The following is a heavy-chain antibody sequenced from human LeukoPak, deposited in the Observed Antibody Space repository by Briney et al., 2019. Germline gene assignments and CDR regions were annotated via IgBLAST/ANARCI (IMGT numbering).Heavy chain of an antibody. V-gene: IGHV1-18*01. CDR3: ARDTTPGYCSGGRCLFDY. Sequence: ASVKVSCKASGYTFTSYGISWVRQAPGQGLEWMGWISAYNGNTNYAQKLQGRVTMTTDTSPSTAYMELRSLRSDDTAVYYCARDTTPGYCSGGRCLFDYWGQGTLVTVSS. J-gene: IGHJ4*02. CDR2: ISAYNGNT. CDR1: GYTFTSYG. D-gene: IGHD2-15*01.